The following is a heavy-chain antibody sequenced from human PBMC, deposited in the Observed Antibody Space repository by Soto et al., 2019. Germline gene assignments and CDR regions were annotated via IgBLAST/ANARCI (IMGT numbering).Heavy chain of an antibody. CDR2: IYYSGST. CDR1: GGSISSSSYY. D-gene: IGHD5-18*01. J-gene: IGHJ4*02. CDR3: ARHKLVAYVDTAMVDY. Sequence: SETLSLTCTVSGGSISSSSYYWGWIRQPPGKGLEWIGSIYYSGSTYYNPSLKSRVTISVDTSKNQFSLKLSSVTAADTAVYYCARHKLVAYVDTAMVDYWGQGTLVTVSS. V-gene: IGHV4-39*01.